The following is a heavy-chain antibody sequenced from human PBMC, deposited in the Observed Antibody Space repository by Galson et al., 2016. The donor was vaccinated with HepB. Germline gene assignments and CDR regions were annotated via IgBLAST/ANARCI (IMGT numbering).Heavy chain of an antibody. Sequence: SLRLSCAASGFTFRTYDMHWVRQTKTKGLEWVSAIGTAGDTYYPDSVKGQFTISRENAKNSLYLQMNSLRAGDTAVYYCARGPYRRSSFYYGMDVWGQGTTVTVSS. D-gene: IGHD3-10*01. J-gene: IGHJ6*02. CDR3: ARGPYRRSSFYYGMDV. CDR2: IGTAGDT. CDR1: GFTFRTYD. V-gene: IGHV3-13*01.